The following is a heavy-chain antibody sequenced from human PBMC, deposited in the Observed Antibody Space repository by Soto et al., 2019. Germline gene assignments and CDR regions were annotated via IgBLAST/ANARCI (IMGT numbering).Heavy chain of an antibody. D-gene: IGHD6-13*01. CDR3: PTTRPGTDVFDN. V-gene: IGHV3-15*01. Sequence: EVQLVESGGGLVEPGGSLRLSFAASGITFSNAWMTWVRKAPGKGLEYIGRIRSKTDGGTTEYAAPVEGRFTVSRNDSKKKLYLQMSGPKTEDTGVYFGPTTRPGTDVFDNWGQGTLVTVSS. CDR1: GITFSNAW. CDR2: IRSKTDGGTT. J-gene: IGHJ3*02.